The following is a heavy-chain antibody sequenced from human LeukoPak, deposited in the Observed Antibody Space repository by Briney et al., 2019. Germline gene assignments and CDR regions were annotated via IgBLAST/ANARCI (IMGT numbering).Heavy chain of an antibody. CDR1: GFTIRSYS. Sequence: GGSLRLSCAASGFTIRSYSMNWVRQAPGKGLEWVSSISSSSSYIYYADSVKGRFTISRDNAKNSLYLQMNSLRAEDTAVYYCASEGAYYYDSSGYYPLDYWGQGTLVTVSS. CDR3: ASEGAYYYDSSGYYPLDY. CDR2: ISSSSSYI. D-gene: IGHD3-22*01. V-gene: IGHV3-21*01. J-gene: IGHJ4*02.